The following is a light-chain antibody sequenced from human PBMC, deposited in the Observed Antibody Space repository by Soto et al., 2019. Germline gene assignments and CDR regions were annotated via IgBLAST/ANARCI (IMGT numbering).Light chain of an antibody. CDR2: EVS. CDR3: TSHAGSNNYV. CDR1: SSDVGGYNY. Sequence: QSALTQPPSASGSPGQSVTISCTGTSSDVGGYNYVSWYQQHPGKAPKLIISEVSKRPSGVPDRFSGSRSGNTASLTVSGLQAADEADYYCTSHAGSNNYVFGTGTKLTVL. J-gene: IGLJ1*01. V-gene: IGLV2-8*01.